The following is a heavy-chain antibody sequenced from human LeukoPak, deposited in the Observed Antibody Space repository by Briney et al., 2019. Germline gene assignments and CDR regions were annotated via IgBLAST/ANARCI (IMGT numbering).Heavy chain of an antibody. CDR3: AKEKVVVAATPYDYFDY. CDR2: ISGSGGTT. V-gene: IGHV3-23*01. Sequence: GGSLRLSCGASGLTFSSYPMNWVRQAPGKGLEWGSGISGSGGTTFYADSVKGRFTISRDNAKTTLYLQMNRLRAGDTAVYYCAKEKVVVAATPYDYFDYWGQGTLVTVSS. D-gene: IGHD2-15*01. J-gene: IGHJ4*02. CDR1: GLTFSSYP.